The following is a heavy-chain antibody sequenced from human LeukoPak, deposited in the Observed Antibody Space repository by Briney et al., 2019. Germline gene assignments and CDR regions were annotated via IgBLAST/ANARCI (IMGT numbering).Heavy chain of an antibody. CDR2: ISSSSSYI. CDR3: ARSTRMAAYYYIDV. V-gene: IGHV3-21*01. J-gene: IGHJ6*03. CDR1: GFTFSSYS. D-gene: IGHD2-2*01. Sequence: GGSLRLSCAASGFTFSSYSMNWVRQAPGKGLEWVSSISSSSSYIYYADSVKSRFTISRDNAKNSLYLQMNSLRAEDTAVYYCARSTRMAAYYYIDVWGKGTTVTVSS.